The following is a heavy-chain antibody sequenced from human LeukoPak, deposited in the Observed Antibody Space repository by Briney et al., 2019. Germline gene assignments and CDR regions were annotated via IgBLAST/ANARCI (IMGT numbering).Heavy chain of an antibody. CDR1: GFTFSSYS. V-gene: IGHV3-21*01. CDR2: ISSSSSYI. J-gene: IGHJ4*02. CDR3: ARARCSGGSCYFPWGFDY. D-gene: IGHD2-15*01. Sequence: GGSLRLSCAASGFTFSSYSMNWVRQAPGKGLEWVSSISSSSSYIYYADSVKGRFTISRDNAKNSLYLQMNSLRAEDTAVYYCARARCSGGSCYFPWGFDYWGQGTLVTVSS.